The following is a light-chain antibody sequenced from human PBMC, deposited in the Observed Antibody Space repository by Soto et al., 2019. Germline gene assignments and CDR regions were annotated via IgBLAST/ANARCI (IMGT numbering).Light chain of an antibody. CDR3: QQYDTLPLT. Sequence: DIQMTQSPASLSAPLGGSSTIICRASQVVSTYLTWYQQRSGKTPKLLIYDASNLETGVSSRFSGSGSGTDFTFTISSLQPEDFATYYCQQYDTLPLTFGGGTKVDIK. J-gene: IGKJ4*01. V-gene: IGKV1-33*01. CDR1: QVVSTY. CDR2: DAS.